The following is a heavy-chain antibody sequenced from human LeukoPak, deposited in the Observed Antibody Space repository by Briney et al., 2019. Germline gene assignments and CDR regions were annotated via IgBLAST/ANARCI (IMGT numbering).Heavy chain of an antibody. CDR3: AKAISSSWYYFDY. D-gene: IGHD6-13*01. V-gene: IGHV3-21*04. Sequence: GGSLRLSCAGSGFALKSYSLSWVRQAPGKGLEWVSSISSTSAYIYYADSVKGRFTISRDNSKNTLYLQMNSLRAEDTAVYYCAKAISSSWYYFDYWGQGTLVTVSS. CDR1: GFALKSYS. CDR2: ISSTSAYI. J-gene: IGHJ4*02.